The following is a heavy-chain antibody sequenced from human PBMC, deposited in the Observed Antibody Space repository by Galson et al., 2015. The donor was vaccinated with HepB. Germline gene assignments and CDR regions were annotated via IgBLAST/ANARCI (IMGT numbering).Heavy chain of an antibody. CDR1: GYTFRDYF. J-gene: IGHJ2*01. D-gene: IGHD1-26*01. CDR3: ARDSGRPCQYWYLDL. Sequence: SVKVSCKASGYTFRDYFLHWLRQAPGQGPEWLGFINPKRGGTEYAQRFQGRVLMTRDTATNPIYMELRHLTSDDTAVYYCARDSGRPCQYWYLDLWGRGSLVIV. CDR2: INPKRGGT. V-gene: IGHV1-2*02.